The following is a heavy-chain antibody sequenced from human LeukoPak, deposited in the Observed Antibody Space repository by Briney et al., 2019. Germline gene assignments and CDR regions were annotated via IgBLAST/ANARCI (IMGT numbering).Heavy chain of an antibody. CDR1: GFTFCSYS. D-gene: IGHD5-18*01. V-gene: IGHV3-21*01. Sequence: GGSLRLSCAASGFTFCSYSMNLVRQAPGKGLEWVSSISSSSSYIYYADSVKGRFTISRDNAKNSLYLQMNSLRAEDTAVYYCASFTSGYSYGGDYWGRGTLVTVSS. CDR3: ASFTSGYSYGGDY. J-gene: IGHJ4*02. CDR2: ISSSSSYI.